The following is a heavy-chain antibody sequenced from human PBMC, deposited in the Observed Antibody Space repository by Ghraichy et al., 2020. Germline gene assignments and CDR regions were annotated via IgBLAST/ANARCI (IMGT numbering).Heavy chain of an antibody. V-gene: IGHV3-21*01. CDR2: ISSSSSYI. CDR3: ARDLDYTSGSPGLGAFDI. D-gene: IGHD1-26*01. J-gene: IGHJ3*02. CDR1: GFTFSSYS. Sequence: GGSLRLSCAASGFTFSSYSMNWVRQAPGKGLEWVSSISSSSSYIYYADSVKGRFTISRDNAKNSLYLQMNSLRAEDTAVYYCARDLDYTSGSPGLGAFDIWGQGTMVTVSS.